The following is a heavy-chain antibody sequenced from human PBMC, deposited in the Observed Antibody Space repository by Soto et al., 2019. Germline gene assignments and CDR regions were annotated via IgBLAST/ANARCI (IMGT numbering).Heavy chain of an antibody. CDR2: TSAYNGNT. Sequence: GAPVKGSCKASCFTFTSYGISWGRQAPGQGVGGMGWTSAYNGNTNYAQKLQGRVTMTTDTSTSTAYMELRSLRSDDTAVYYCARVVYYYGSGSYSLTHYYYYGMDVWGQGTTVTVSS. CDR1: CFTFTSYG. D-gene: IGHD3-10*01. V-gene: IGHV1-18*01. J-gene: IGHJ6*02. CDR3: ARVVYYYGSGSYSLTHYYYYGMDV.